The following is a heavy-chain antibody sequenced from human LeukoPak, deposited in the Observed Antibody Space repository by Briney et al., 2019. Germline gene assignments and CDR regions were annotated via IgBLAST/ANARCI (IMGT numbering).Heavy chain of an antibody. D-gene: IGHD3-22*01. CDR1: GGTFSSYA. CDR2: IIPIFGTA. V-gene: IGHV1-69*13. J-gene: IGHJ3*02. Sequence: SVKVSCKASGGTFSSYAISWVRQAPGQGLEWMGGIIPIFGTANYAQKFQGRVTITADESTSTAYMELSSLRSEDTAVYYCARDTGYYDSSGKHDAFDIWGQGTMVTVSS. CDR3: ARDTGYYDSSGKHDAFDI.